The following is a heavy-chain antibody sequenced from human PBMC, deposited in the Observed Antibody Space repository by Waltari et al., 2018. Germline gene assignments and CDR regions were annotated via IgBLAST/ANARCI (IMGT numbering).Heavy chain of an antibody. V-gene: IGHV3-9*01. Sequence: EVQLVESGGGLVPPGRSLRHSCAASGFTFDDYAMQWVRQAPGKGLDWFSGISWNSGSIGYVDSVKGRFTISRDNAKNSLYLQMNSLRAEDTALYYCAKESSGWFDYWGQGTLVTVSS. CDR1: GFTFDDYA. CDR2: ISWNSGSI. CDR3: AKESSGWFDY. D-gene: IGHD6-19*01. J-gene: IGHJ4*02.